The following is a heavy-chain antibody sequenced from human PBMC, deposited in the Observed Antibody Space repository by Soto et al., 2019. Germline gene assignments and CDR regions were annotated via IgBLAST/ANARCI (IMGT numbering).Heavy chain of an antibody. V-gene: IGHV3-53*01. D-gene: IGHD5-12*01. CDR3: ARAPVDMGSYYGMDV. CDR1: GFSVSSNY. CDR2: IYTGGST. J-gene: IGHJ6*02. Sequence: GGSLRLSCAASGFSVSSNYMNWVRQAPGKGLEWVSIIYTGGSTYYADSVKGRFTISRDNSKNTLFLQMNSLRAEDTAVYYCARAPVDMGSYYGMDVWGQGTTVTVSS.